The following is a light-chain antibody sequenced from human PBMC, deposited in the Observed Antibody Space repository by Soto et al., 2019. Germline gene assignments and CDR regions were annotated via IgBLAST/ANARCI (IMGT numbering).Light chain of an antibody. J-gene: IGKJ1*01. CDR3: QQYGNSPRT. CDR2: GAS. CDR1: QSVSSSY. Sequence: EIVLTQSPGTLSLSPGERATLSCRASQSVSSSYLAWNQQKPGQAPRLLIYGASIRATGIPDRFSGSASGTDFTLTINRLEPEDSAVYYCQQYGNSPRTFGQGTKV. V-gene: IGKV3-20*01.